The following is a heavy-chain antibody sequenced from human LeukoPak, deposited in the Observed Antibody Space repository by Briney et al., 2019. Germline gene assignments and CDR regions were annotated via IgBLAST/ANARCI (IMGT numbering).Heavy chain of an antibody. Sequence: PGGSLRLSCAASGFTFSSYEMNWVRQAPGKGLEWVSYISSSGSTIYYADSVKGRFTISRDNAKNSLYLQMNSLRAEDTAVYYCARGLSDYDILTGYYYYYGMDVWGQGTTVTVSS. J-gene: IGHJ6*02. CDR3: ARGLSDYDILTGYYYYYGMDV. CDR2: ISSSGSTI. V-gene: IGHV3-48*03. D-gene: IGHD3-9*01. CDR1: GFTFSSYE.